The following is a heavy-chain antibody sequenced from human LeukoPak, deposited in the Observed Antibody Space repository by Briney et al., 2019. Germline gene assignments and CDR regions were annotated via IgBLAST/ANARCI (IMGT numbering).Heavy chain of an antibody. CDR3: TRGGSGVTYYSAMDV. Sequence: GGSLGLSCAASGFTFSSYAMSWVRQAPGKGLEWVSAISGSGGSTYYADSVKGRFTISRDNSKNTLYLQMNSLRGDDTAVYYCTRGGSGVTYYSAMDVWGQGTTVTVSS. D-gene: IGHD3-10*01. CDR1: GFTFSSYA. V-gene: IGHV3-23*01. J-gene: IGHJ6*02. CDR2: ISGSGGST.